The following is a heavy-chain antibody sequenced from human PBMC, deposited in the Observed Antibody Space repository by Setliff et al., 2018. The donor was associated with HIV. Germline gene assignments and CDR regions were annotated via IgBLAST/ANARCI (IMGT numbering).Heavy chain of an antibody. Sequence: SVKGRFTISRDISKNSVYLQMNSLRADDTAVYYCARGRMGYSSSWYAGGNVWGQGTMVTVSS. CDR3: ARGRMGYSSSWYAGGNV. V-gene: IGHV3-30*01. D-gene: IGHD6-13*01. J-gene: IGHJ3*01.